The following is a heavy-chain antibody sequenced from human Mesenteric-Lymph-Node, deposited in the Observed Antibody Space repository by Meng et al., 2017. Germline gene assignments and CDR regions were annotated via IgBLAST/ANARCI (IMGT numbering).Heavy chain of an antibody. D-gene: IGHD3-16*02. J-gene: IGHJ4*02. CDR1: GGSFSGYY. CDR3: ARFTFGGVIVIDY. CDR2: INHSGST. Sequence: VQLQQWGAGLLKPSETLSLTGAVDGGSFSGYYWSWIRQPPGKGLEWIGEINHSGSTNYNPSLKSRVTISVDTSKNQFSLKLSSVTAVDTAVYYCARFTFGGVIVIDYWGQGTLVTVSS. V-gene: IGHV4-34*01.